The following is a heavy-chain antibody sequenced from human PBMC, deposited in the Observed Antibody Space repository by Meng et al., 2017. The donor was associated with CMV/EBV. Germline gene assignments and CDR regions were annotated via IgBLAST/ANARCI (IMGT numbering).Heavy chain of an antibody. D-gene: IGHD4-11*01. CDR2: IIPILGIA. CDR3: ARDKTPQYNWFDP. J-gene: IGHJ5*02. CDR1: GGTFSSYT. V-gene: IGHV1-69*04. Sequence: SVKVSCKASGGTFSSYTISWVRQAPGQGLEWMGRIIPILGIANYAQKFQGRVTITADKSKSTAYMELSSLRSEDTAVYYCARDKTPQYNWFDPWGQGTLVTVSS.